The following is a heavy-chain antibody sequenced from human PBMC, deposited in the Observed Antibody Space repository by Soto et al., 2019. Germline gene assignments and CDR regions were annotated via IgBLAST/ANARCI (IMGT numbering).Heavy chain of an antibody. CDR2: MNPNSGNT. D-gene: IGHD1-26*01. CDR1: GYTFTSYD. CDR3: ARSSEGWELLPPDY. Sequence: QVQLVQSGAEVKKPGASVKVSRKASGYTFTSYDINWVRQATGQGLEWMGWMNPNSGNTGYAQKFQGRVTMTRNTSKSTAYMELSSLRSEDTAVYYCARSSEGWELLPPDYWSQGTLVTVSS. V-gene: IGHV1-8*01. J-gene: IGHJ4*02.